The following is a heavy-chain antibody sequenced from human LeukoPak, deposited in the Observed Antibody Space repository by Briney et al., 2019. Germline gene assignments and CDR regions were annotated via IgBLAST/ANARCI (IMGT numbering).Heavy chain of an antibody. CDR1: GYTFTSYD. J-gene: IGHJ6*03. CDR3: ASTYGGNSGHYYYYYMDV. D-gene: IGHD4-23*01. CDR2: MNPNSGNT. V-gene: IGHV1-8*01. Sequence: ASVNVSCKASGYTFTSYDINWVRQATGQGLELMGWMNPNSGNTGYAQKFQGRVTMTRNTSISTAYMELSSVRSEDTAVYYCASTYGGNSGHYYYYYMDVWGKGTTVTVSS.